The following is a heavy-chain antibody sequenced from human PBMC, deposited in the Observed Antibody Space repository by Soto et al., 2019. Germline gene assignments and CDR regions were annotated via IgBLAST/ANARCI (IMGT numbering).Heavy chain of an antibody. D-gene: IGHD5-12*01. J-gene: IGHJ4*02. CDR2: INSDGSSS. Sequence: EVQLVESGGGLVQPGGSLRLSCAASGFTFSSYWMHWVRQAPGKGLVWVSRINSDGSSSSYADSVKGRFTISRDNAKNTLYLQMNSMRAEDTAVYYCARDMVATFEFDYWGQGTLVTVSS. CDR1: GFTFSSYW. V-gene: IGHV3-74*01. CDR3: ARDMVATFEFDY.